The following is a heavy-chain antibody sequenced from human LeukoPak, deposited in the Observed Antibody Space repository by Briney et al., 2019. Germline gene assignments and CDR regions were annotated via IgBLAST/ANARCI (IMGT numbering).Heavy chain of an antibody. D-gene: IGHD5-24*01. Sequence: PGGSLRLSCAVSTFTVASNYMSWVRQTPGKGLVWVSDIYQGGSTYYSDSVEGRFTISRDISKNTLHLQMNNLRVDDTAVYYCARVRDVYNHVFENWGQGTLVTVS. CDR1: TFTVASNY. J-gene: IGHJ4*02. CDR2: IYQGGST. V-gene: IGHV3-53*01. CDR3: ARVRDVYNHVFEN.